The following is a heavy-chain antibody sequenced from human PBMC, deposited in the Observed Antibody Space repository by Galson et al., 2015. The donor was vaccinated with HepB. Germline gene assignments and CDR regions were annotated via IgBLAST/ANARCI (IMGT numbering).Heavy chain of an antibody. D-gene: IGHD1-1*01. V-gene: IGHV3-23*01. CDR1: GFTFSSYA. J-gene: IGHJ4*02. CDR3: AKGYSNWNDVYYFDY. CDR2: ISGSGGST. Sequence: SLRLSCAASGFTFSSYAMGWVRQAPGKGLEWVSAISGSGGSTYYADSVKGRFTISRDNSKNTLYLQMNSLRAEDTAVYYCAKGYSNWNDVYYFDYWGQGTLVTVSS.